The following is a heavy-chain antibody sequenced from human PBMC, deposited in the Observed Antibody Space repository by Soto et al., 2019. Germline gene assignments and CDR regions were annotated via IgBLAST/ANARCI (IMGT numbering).Heavy chain of an antibody. CDR1: GGTFSSYA. CDR2: IIPIFGTA. V-gene: IGHV1-69*13. CDR3: ARQKPKGIAFDI. Sequence: SVKVSCKASGGTFSSYAISWVRQAPGQGLEWMGGIIPIFGTANCAQKFQGRVTITADESTSTAYMELSSLRSEDTAVHYCARQKPKGIAFDIWGQGTMVTVSS. D-gene: IGHD3-10*01. J-gene: IGHJ3*02.